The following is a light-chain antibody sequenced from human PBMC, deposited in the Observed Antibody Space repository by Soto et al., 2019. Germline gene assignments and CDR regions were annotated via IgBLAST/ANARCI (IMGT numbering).Light chain of an antibody. Sequence: EIVLTQSPGTLSLSPGERATLSCRASQSVSSSYLAWYQQKPGQAPRLLIYGASSRATGIPDRFSGSGSGKDFTLTISRLEPEDFAGYCCQQYGSSPRVTFGGGTKVEIK. CDR3: QQYGSSPRVT. J-gene: IGKJ4*02. CDR2: GAS. CDR1: QSVSSSY. V-gene: IGKV3-20*01.